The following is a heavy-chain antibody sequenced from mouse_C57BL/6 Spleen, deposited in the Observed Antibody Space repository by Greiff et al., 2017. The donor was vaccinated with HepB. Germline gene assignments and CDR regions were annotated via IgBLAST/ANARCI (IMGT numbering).Heavy chain of an antibody. CDR2: INPGNGGT. V-gene: IGHV1-53*01. Sequence: QVQLQQPGTELVKPGASVKLSCKASGYTFTSYWMHWVKQRPGQGLEWIGNINPGNGGTNYNEKFKSKATMTVDKSSSTAYMQLSSLTSEDSAVYYCARDFTTVVEKLYYFDYWGQGTTLTVSS. CDR1: GYTFTSYW. J-gene: IGHJ2*01. CDR3: ARDFTTVVEKLYYFDY. D-gene: IGHD1-1*01.